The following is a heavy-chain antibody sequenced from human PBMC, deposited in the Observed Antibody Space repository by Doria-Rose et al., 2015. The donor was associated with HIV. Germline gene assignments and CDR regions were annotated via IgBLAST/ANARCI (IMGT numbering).Heavy chain of an antibody. V-gene: IGHV3-9*01. CDR2: ISWDSGAK. Sequence: VQLVQSGGGLVQPGRSLRLSCVGSGFSFESYAMHWVRLAPGKGLEWVAGISWDSGAKGNADSVEGRFTISRDNAKKSVYLEMRSLRPEDTAIYYCAKAPIIGPKYYFYMDVWGKGTSVTVSS. CDR3: AKAPIIGPKYYFYMDV. D-gene: IGHD3-3*01. CDR1: GFSFESYA. J-gene: IGHJ6*03.